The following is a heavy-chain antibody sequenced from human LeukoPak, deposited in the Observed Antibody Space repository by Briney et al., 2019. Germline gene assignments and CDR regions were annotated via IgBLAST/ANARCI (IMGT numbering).Heavy chain of an antibody. CDR2: IIPIFGTA. D-gene: IGHD3-3*01. CDR3: ARALIGSITIFGVVSPYYFDY. J-gene: IGHJ4*02. CDR1: GGTFSSYA. V-gene: IGHV1-69*05. Sequence: SVKVSCKASGGTFSSYAISWVRQAPGQGLEWMGGIIPIFGTANYAQKFQGRVTITTDESTSTAYMELSSLRSEDTAVYYCARALIGSITIFGVVSPYYFDYWGQGTLVTVSS.